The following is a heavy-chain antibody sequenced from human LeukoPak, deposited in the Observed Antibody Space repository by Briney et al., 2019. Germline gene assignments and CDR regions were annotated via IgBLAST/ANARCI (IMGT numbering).Heavy chain of an antibody. D-gene: IGHD1-26*01. CDR3: ARERWELMWFWFDP. J-gene: IGHJ5*02. CDR2: SNGDT. Sequence: SNGDTKYADSVKGRFTFSRDNSKNTLYLQMNGLRAEDTAVYYCARERWELMWFWFDPWGQGTLVTVSS. V-gene: IGHV3-66*01.